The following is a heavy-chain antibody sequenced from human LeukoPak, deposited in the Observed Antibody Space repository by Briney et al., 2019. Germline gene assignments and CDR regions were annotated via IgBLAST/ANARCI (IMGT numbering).Heavy chain of an antibody. J-gene: IGHJ4*02. D-gene: IGHD3-10*01. CDR2: INHSGST. CDR1: GGSFSGYY. V-gene: IGHV4-34*01. Sequence: SETLSLTCAVYGGSFSGYYWSWIRQPPGKGLEWIGEINHSGSTNYNPSLKSRVTISVDTSKNQFFLKLSSVTAADTAVYYCARRLGGSGSYYYWGQGTLVTVSS. CDR3: ARRLGGSGSYYY.